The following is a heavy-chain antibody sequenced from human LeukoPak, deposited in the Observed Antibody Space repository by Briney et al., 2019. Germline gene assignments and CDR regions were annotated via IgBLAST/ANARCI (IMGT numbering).Heavy chain of an antibody. Sequence: GGSLRLSCAASGFTFNSYSMNWVRQAPGKGLEWVSSISSSSSYIYYADSVKGRFTISRDNAKNSLYLQMNSLRAEDTAVYYCARELCYYYGSGLYEVYYYYGMDVWGQGTTVTVSS. J-gene: IGHJ6*02. CDR1: GFTFNSYS. D-gene: IGHD3-10*01. CDR2: ISSSSSYI. CDR3: ARELCYYYGSGLYEVYYYYGMDV. V-gene: IGHV3-21*01.